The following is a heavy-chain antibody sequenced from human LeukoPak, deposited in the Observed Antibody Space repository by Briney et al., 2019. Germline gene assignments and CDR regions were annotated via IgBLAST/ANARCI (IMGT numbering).Heavy chain of an antibody. CDR1: GGSISSYY. Sequence: SETLSLTCTVSGGSISSYYWSWIRQPPGKGLEWIGYMYYTGSTNYNPSLKSRVTISVDTSKNQFSLKLTSVTAADTAVYYCARGVQGYGPTLYYFDYWGQGTLVTVSS. V-gene: IGHV4-59*01. D-gene: IGHD4-17*01. CDR3: ARGVQGYGPTLYYFDY. CDR2: MYYTGST. J-gene: IGHJ4*02.